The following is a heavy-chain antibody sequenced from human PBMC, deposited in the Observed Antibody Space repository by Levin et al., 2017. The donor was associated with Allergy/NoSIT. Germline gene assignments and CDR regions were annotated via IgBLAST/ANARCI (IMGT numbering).Heavy chain of an antibody. CDR1: GFTFSSYA. CDR2: ISGSGGST. D-gene: IGHD3-22*01. CDR3: AKYYYDSSGYHSFDY. J-gene: IGHJ4*02. Sequence: GGSLRLSCAASGFTFSSYAMSWVRQAPGKGLEWVSAISGSGGSTYYADSVKGRFTISRDNSKNTLYLQMNSLRAEDTAVYYCAKYYYDSSGYHSFDYWGQGTLVTVSS. V-gene: IGHV3-23*01.